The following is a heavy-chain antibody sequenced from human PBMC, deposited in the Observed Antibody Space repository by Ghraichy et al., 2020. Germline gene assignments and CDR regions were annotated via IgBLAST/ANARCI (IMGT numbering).Heavy chain of an antibody. CDR3: ARDQKTIAVALDV. D-gene: IGHD6-19*01. CDR1: GFTFSSYW. Sequence: GGSLRLSCAASGFTFSSYWMSWVRQAPGKGLEWVANIKQDGSEKYYVDSVKGRFTISRDNAKNSLYLQMNSLRAEDTAVYYCARDQKTIAVALDVWGQGTTVTVSS. V-gene: IGHV3-7*04. CDR2: IKQDGSEK. J-gene: IGHJ6*02.